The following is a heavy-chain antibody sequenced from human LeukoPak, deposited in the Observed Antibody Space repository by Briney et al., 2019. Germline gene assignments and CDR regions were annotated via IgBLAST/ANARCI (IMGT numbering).Heavy chain of an antibody. CDR3: ATQRGSYLWGTDFDY. CDR1: GYTFTGYY. CDR2: INPNSGDT. D-gene: IGHD3-16*01. Sequence: ASVKVSCKASGYTFTGYYMHWVRQAPGQGLEWMGWINPNSGDTKYSQKFQGRVTMTRDTSIRTAYVELTRLRSDDTAVYYCATQRGSYLWGTDFDYWGQGTLVTVSS. V-gene: IGHV1-2*02. J-gene: IGHJ4*02.